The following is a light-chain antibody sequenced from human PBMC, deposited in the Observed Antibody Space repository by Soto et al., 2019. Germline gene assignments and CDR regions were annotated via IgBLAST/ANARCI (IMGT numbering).Light chain of an antibody. Sequence: EIVLTQSPGTLSLSPGERATLSCRASQSVTTNQFAWFRQRPGQAPRLLIWGASNRATGIPDRFSGSGSGTDFTLTISRLEPEDFVVFYCYQYGSTAPTCGQGTTVEIK. CDR2: GAS. CDR3: YQYGSTAPT. V-gene: IGKV3-20*01. J-gene: IGKJ1*01. CDR1: QSVTTNQ.